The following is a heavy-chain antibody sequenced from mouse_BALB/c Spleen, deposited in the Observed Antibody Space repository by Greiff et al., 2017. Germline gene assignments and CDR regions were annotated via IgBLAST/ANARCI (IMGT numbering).Heavy chain of an antibody. CDR1: GYTFTDYN. V-gene: IGHV1S29*02. D-gene: IGHD2-14*01. CDR2: IYPYNGGT. Sequence: EVQLQQSGPELVKPGASVKISCKASGYTFTDYNMHWVKQSHGKSLEWIGYIYPYNGGTGYNQKFKSKATLTVDNSSSTAYMELRSLTSEDSAVYYCARSPYYRYDDAMDYWGQGTSVTVSS. J-gene: IGHJ4*01. CDR3: ARSPYYRYDDAMDY.